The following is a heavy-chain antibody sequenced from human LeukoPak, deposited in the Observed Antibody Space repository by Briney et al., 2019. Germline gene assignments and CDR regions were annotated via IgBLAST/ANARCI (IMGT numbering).Heavy chain of an antibody. D-gene: IGHD5-24*01. Sequence: ASVKVSCKASGYTLTTYYMHWVRQAPGQGLVWMGLINPSGGGTRYAQKFQGRVTMTRDTSTSTVYMELSSLRSEDTAVYYCASGYKTVSVFDHWGQGTLVTVSS. CDR3: ASGYKTVSVFDH. CDR1: GYTLTTYY. CDR2: INPSGGGT. J-gene: IGHJ4*02. V-gene: IGHV1-46*01.